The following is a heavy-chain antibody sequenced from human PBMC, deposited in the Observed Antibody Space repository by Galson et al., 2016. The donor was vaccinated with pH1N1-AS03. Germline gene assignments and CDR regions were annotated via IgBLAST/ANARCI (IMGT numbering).Heavy chain of an antibody. D-gene: IGHD3-22*01. CDR3: VAGTKYDDITGDKYYFDY. V-gene: IGHV1-46*02. J-gene: IGHJ4*02. Sequence: SVKVSCKASGHTFNTYYIHWVRQAPGQGLEWMGVINPSGDSTTYAQKLQGRVSLTRDTSAGTVSMELSSLRSEDTAVFICVAGTKYDDITGDKYYFDYWGPGTLVTVSS. CDR1: GHTFNTYY. CDR2: INPSGDST.